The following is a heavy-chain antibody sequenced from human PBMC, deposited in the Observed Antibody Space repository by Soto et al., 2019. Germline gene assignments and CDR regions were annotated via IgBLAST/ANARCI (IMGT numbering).Heavy chain of an antibody. CDR3: TRSHKPPLHGSSYPCDR. J-gene: IGHJ5*02. V-gene: IGHV4-39*01. D-gene: IGHD6-6*01. CDR1: GGSISSSSYF. CDR2: IYYSGST. Sequence: SETLSLTCTVSGGSISSSSYFWSWVRQPPGKGLESIGSIYYSGSTYYNPSFKSRVTISVDTSKNQFSLRLSSVTAADTAVYYCTRSHKPPLHGSSYPCDRWGQGTLVTVST.